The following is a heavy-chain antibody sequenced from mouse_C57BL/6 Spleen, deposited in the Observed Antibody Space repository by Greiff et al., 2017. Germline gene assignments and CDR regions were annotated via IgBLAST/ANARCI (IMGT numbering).Heavy chain of an antibody. D-gene: IGHD2-2*01. CDR3: ARGGLPLFAY. CDR1: GYSITSGYY. J-gene: IGHJ3*01. CDR2: ISYDGSN. V-gene: IGHV3-6*01. Sequence: DVKLQESGPGLVKPSQSLSLTCSVTGYSITSGYYWNWIRQFPGNKLEWMGYISYDGSNNYNPSLKNRISITRDTSKNQFFLKLNSVTTEDTATYYCARGGLPLFAYWGQGTLVTVSA.